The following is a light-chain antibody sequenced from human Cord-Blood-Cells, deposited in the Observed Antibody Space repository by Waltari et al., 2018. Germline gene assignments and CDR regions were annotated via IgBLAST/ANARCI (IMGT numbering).Light chain of an antibody. CDR2: TAS. CDR1: QSISSW. J-gene: IGKJ1*01. V-gene: IGKV1-5*03. Sequence: DIQMTQSPSTLSASVGDRVTITCRASQSISSWLAWYQQKPGKAPKLLIDTASRLESGVPSRFNGIGSGTEFTRTISSLQPDDFATYYCQQYNSYSRTFGQGTKVEIK. CDR3: QQYNSYSRT.